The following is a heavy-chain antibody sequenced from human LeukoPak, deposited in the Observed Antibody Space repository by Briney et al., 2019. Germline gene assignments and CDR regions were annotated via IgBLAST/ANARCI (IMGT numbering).Heavy chain of an antibody. V-gene: IGHV3-48*01. Sequence: GGSLRLSCAASGFTFNSYSMNWVRQAPGKGLEWVSYISSSSSTIYYADSVKGRFTISRDNAKNSLYLQMNSLRAEDTAVYYCASTVVNAFDIWAKGQWSPSPQ. J-gene: IGHJ3*02. D-gene: IGHD4-23*01. CDR1: GFTFNSYS. CDR3: ASTVVNAFDI. CDR2: ISSSSSTI.